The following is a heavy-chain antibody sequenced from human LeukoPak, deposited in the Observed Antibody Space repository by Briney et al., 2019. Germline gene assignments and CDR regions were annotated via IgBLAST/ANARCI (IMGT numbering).Heavy chain of an antibody. D-gene: IGHD3-22*01. CDR3: AGVTSNYYDSSGYHGDAFDI. Sequence: GGSLRLSCAASGFTVSSNYMSWVRQAPGKGLEWVSVIYSGGSTYYADSVKGRFTISRDNSKNTLYLQMNSLRAEDTAVYYCAGVTSNYYDSSGYHGDAFDIWGQGTMVTVSS. CDR1: GFTVSSNY. V-gene: IGHV3-53*01. J-gene: IGHJ3*02. CDR2: IYSGGST.